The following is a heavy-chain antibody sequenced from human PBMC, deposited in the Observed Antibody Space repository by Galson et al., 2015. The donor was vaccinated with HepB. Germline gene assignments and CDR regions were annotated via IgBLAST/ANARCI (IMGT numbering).Heavy chain of an antibody. D-gene: IGHD2-15*01. CDR3: ARVVGRGAFDI. CDR2: ISSSSSYI. Sequence: SLRLSCAASGFTFSSYSMNWVRQAPGKGLEWVSSISSSSSYIYYADSVKGRFTISRDNAKNSLYLQMNSLRAEDTAVYYCARVVGRGAFDIWGQGTMVTVSS. V-gene: IGHV3-21*01. CDR1: GFTFSSYS. J-gene: IGHJ3*02.